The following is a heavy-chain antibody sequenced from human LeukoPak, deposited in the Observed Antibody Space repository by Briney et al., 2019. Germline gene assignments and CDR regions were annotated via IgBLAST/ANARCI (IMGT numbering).Heavy chain of an antibody. D-gene: IGHD5-24*01. Sequence: GESLKISCETSGYNFPSYWIGWVRQVPGKGLEWMGIIYPGDSETKYSPSFEGQVIISANKSISTAYLQWSSLKASDTAMYYCARRATDFDYWGQGTLSPSPQ. CDR1: GYNFPSYW. J-gene: IGHJ4*02. CDR2: IYPGDSET. CDR3: ARRATDFDY. V-gene: IGHV5-51*01.